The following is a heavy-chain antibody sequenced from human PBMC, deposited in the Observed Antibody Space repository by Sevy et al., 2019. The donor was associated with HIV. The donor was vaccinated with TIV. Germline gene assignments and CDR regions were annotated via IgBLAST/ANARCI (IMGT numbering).Heavy chain of an antibody. CDR3: ARDTTMVRGVSLY. Sequence: GSLRLSCAASGFTFSSYSMNWVRQAPGKGLEWVSSISSSSSYIYYADSVKGRFTISRDNAKNSLYLQMNSLRAEDTAVYYCARDTTMVRGVSLYWGQGTLVTVSS. V-gene: IGHV3-21*01. J-gene: IGHJ4*02. D-gene: IGHD3-10*01. CDR2: ISSSSSYI. CDR1: GFTFSSYS.